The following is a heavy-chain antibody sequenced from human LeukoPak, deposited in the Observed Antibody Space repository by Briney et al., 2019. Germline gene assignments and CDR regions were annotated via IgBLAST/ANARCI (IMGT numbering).Heavy chain of an antibody. Sequence: SGGSLRLSCAASGFTFSSHAMHWVRQAPGKGLEWVAVISYDGSNKYYADSVKGRFTISRDNSKNTLYLQMNSLRAEDTAVYYCAKRVAVVGAKVFDYWGQGTLVTVSS. D-gene: IGHD1-26*01. J-gene: IGHJ4*02. CDR3: AKRVAVVGAKVFDY. CDR1: GFTFSSHA. V-gene: IGHV3-30-3*02. CDR2: ISYDGSNK.